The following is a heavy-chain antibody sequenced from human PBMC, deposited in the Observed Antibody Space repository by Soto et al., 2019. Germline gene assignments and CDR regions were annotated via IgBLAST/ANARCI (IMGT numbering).Heavy chain of an antibody. CDR1: GGSIRSNTDY. D-gene: IGHD2-2*01. CDR2: VYYNGSS. CDR3: ARDRSSSWYDV. J-gene: IGHJ4*02. Sequence: PSETLSLTCSVSGGSIRSNTDYWSWIRQPPGRGLEWIGYVYYNGSSNSNPSLKNRVTISVDTSNNQFSLRLRSVTAADTAISDCARDRSSSWYDVWGQGTPVTVSS. V-gene: IGHV4-61*01.